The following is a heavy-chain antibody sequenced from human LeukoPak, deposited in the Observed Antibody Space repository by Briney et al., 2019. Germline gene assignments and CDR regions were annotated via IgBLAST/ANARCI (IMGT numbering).Heavy chain of an antibody. CDR3: ARSSGGDDWYFDL. V-gene: IGHV4-59*08. CDR1: GGSISSYY. D-gene: IGHD2-21*02. J-gene: IGHJ2*01. CDR2: IYYSGNT. Sequence: SETLSLTCTVSGGSISSYYWSWIRQPPGKGLEWIGYIYYSGNTNYNPSLKSRVTISVDTSKNQFSLRLTSVAAADTAVYYCARSSGGDDWYFDLWGRGTLVTVSS.